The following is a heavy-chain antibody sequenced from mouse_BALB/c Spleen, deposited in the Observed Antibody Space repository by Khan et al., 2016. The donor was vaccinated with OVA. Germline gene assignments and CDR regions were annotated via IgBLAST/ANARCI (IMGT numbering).Heavy chain of an antibody. CDR1: GYTFTSYV. Sequence: EVELVESGPELVKPGASVKMSCKASGYTFTSYVMHWVKQKPGQGLEWIGYINPYNDGTKYNEKFKGKATLTSDKSSSTAYMELSSLTSEDSAFYYCARRDYYGSGSVAYWGEGTLVAVAA. V-gene: IGHV1S136*01. J-gene: IGHJ3*01. D-gene: IGHD1-1*01. CDR2: INPYNDGT. CDR3: ARRDYYGSGSVAY.